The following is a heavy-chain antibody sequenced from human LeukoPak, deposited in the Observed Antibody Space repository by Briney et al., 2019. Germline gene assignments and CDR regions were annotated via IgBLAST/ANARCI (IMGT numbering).Heavy chain of an antibody. CDR1: GYTFTSYD. CDR3: ARAARSNWASYFDY. J-gene: IGHJ4*02. V-gene: IGHV1-69*13. CDR2: IIPIFGTA. Sequence: SVKVSCKASGYTFTSYDINWVRQATGQGLEWMGGIIPIFGTANYAQKFQGRVTITADESTSTAYMELSSLRSEDTAVYYCARAARSNWASYFDYWGQGTLVTVSS. D-gene: IGHD7-27*01.